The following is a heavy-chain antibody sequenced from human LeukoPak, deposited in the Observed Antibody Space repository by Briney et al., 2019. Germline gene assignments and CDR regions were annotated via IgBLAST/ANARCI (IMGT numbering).Heavy chain of an antibody. D-gene: IGHD2-15*01. CDR2: ISSNSNTI. V-gene: IGHV3-48*01. Sequence: HPGGSLRLSCTASGFTFNTYWMNWARQAPGKGLEWVSYISSNSNTIYYADSVKGRFTISRDNGKNSLYLQMNSLRAEDTAVYYCARDLQGSYYYGMDVWGQGTTVIVSS. CDR1: GFTFNTYW. J-gene: IGHJ6*02. CDR3: ARDLQGSYYYGMDV.